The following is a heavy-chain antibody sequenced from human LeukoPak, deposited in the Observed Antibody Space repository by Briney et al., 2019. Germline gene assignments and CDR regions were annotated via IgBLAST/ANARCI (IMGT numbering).Heavy chain of an antibody. V-gene: IGHV3-74*01. CDR1: GFTFSRYW. D-gene: IGHD6-25*01. Sequence: GGSLRLSCAASGFTFSRYWMSWVRQAPGKGLVWVSRINGDGSSTAYADSVKGRFTISRDNAKNTLYLQMNSLTAEDTAVYYCARGPPWYFDLWGRGTLVTVSS. CDR3: ARGPPWYFDL. CDR2: INGDGSST. J-gene: IGHJ2*01.